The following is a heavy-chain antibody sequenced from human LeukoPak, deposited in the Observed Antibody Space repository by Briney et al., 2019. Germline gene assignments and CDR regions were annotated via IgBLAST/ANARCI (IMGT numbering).Heavy chain of an antibody. CDR1: GGSMTNYY. CDR2: MYFSGRT. D-gene: IGHD1-26*01. Sequence: SETLSLTCTVSGGSMTNYYWSWIRQPAGKGLEWIGRMYFSGRTHYNPSLKSRVTMSVDTSKNQFSLKVSSVTAADTAVYYCARVGSDGSYFDYWGQGTLVTISS. CDR3: ARVGSDGSYFDY. V-gene: IGHV4-4*07. J-gene: IGHJ4*02.